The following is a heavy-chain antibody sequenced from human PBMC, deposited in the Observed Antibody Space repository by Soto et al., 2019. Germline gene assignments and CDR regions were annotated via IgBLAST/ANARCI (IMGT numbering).Heavy chain of an antibody. Sequence: QVQLMQSGAEVRKPGASVKVSCKASGYTFTDYDIHWVRQATGQGLEWLGWMTPKSGYTGYAQKFQGRVTLTRDTSRGTAYMELSSLTSEDTAVYYCTRNLYNTGDFDHWGQGTLVTVSS. CDR3: TRNLYNTGDFDH. V-gene: IGHV1-8*02. CDR2: MTPKSGYT. CDR1: GYTFTDYD. J-gene: IGHJ4*02. D-gene: IGHD1-20*01.